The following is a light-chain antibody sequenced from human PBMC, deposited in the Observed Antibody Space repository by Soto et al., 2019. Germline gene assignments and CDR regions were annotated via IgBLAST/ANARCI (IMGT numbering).Light chain of an antibody. CDR3: CSYGFAGSDYLV. V-gene: IGLV2-8*01. CDR1: SSDVGGNDY. J-gene: IGLJ3*02. CDR2: EVN. Sequence: QSALTQPPSASGSPGQSVTISCTGASSDVGGNDYVSWYQHHPGKVPKLMIFEVNKRPSGVPHRFSGSKSGNTASLTVSGLRAEDEADYYCCSYGFAGSDYLVFGGGTKLTVL.